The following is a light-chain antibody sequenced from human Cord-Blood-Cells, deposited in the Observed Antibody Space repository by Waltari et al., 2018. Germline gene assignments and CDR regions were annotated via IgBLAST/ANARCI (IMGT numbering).Light chain of an antibody. CDR2: ASP. V-gene: IGKV1-27*01. J-gene: IGKJ3*01. CDR3: QKYNSAPFT. CDR1: QGLSNY. Sequence: DIQMTQSPPSLSASVGDSVTITCRASQGLSNYLAWYQQKPGKVPKHLIYASPTLQSGVPSRFSGSESGTYFTLTISSLQPEDVATYVCQKYNSAPFTFGPGTKVDIK.